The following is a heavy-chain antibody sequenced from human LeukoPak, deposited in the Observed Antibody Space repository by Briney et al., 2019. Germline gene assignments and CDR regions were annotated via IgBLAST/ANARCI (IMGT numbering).Heavy chain of an antibody. V-gene: IGHV3-7*01. CDR3: ARVGAVGYCTNGVCFGQGNFDY. J-gene: IGHJ4*02. D-gene: IGHD2-8*01. Sequence: GGSLRLSCAASGFTFSSYWMSWVRQAPGKGLEWVANIKQDGSEKYYVDSVKGRFTISRDNAKNSLYLQMNSLRAEDTAVYYCARVGAVGYCTNGVCFGQGNFDYWGQGTLVTVSS. CDR1: GFTFSSYW. CDR2: IKQDGSEK.